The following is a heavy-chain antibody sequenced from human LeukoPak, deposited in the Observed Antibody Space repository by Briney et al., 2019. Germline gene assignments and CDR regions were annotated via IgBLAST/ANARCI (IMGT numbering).Heavy chain of an antibody. J-gene: IGHJ6*02. CDR2: ISTYNGNT. Sequence: ASVKVSCKALGYTFISFGISWARQAPGQGLEWMGRISTYNGNTKTAQNLQGRVTMTTDTSTSTAYMELRSLSSDDTAVYYCARSFRSYAYYYYGMDVWGQGTTVTVSS. D-gene: IGHD1-26*01. CDR1: GYTFISFG. CDR3: ARSFRSYAYYYYGMDV. V-gene: IGHV1-18*01.